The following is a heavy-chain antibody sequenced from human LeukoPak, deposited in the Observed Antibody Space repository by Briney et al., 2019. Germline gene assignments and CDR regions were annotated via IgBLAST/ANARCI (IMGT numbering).Heavy chain of an antibody. CDR1: GGSFSGYY. V-gene: IGHV4-34*01. D-gene: IGHD4-17*01. J-gene: IGHJ5*02. CDR2: INHSGST. Sequence: SETLSLTCAVYGGSFSGYYWSWIRQPPGKGLEWIGEINHSGSTYYNPSLKSRVTISVDTSKNQFSLTLTSVTAADTSVYYCARRRGDGDYRPESWGQGTLVTVSS. CDR3: ARRRGDGDYRPES.